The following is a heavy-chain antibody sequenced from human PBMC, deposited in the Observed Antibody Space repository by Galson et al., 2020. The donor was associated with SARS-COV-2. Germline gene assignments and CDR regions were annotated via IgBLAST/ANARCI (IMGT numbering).Heavy chain of an antibody. Sequence: GGSLRLSCEASGFTLSDYYMNWIRQAPGKGLEWLSYISSSSSYTNYADSVKGRFTISKDSAKKSLYLQMSSLRAEDTAVYYCARGSHCINGICKGDHFDLWGQGTLVSVSS. D-gene: IGHD2-21*01. V-gene: IGHV3-11*06. CDR3: ARGSHCINGICKGDHFDL. CDR2: ISSSSSYT. CDR1: GFTLSDYY. J-gene: IGHJ4*02.